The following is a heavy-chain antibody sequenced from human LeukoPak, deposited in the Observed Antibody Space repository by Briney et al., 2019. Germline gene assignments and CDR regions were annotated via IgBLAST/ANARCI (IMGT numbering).Heavy chain of an antibody. D-gene: IGHD2-2*01. CDR3: ARRLTQYDCFDP. V-gene: IGHV6-1*01. J-gene: IGHJ5*02. Sequence: SQTLSLTCAISGDSVSSNSVTWNWIRQSPSRGLEWLGRTYYRSTWYNDYAVSVRGRITVNPDTSKNQFPLHLNSVTPEDTAVYYCARRLTQYDCFDPWGQGILVTVSS. CDR2: TYYRSTWYN. CDR1: GDSVSSNSVT.